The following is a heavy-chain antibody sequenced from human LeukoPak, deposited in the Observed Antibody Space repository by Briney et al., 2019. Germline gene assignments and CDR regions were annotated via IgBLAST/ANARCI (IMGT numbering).Heavy chain of an antibody. CDR2: ISYSGST. V-gene: IGHV4-59*01. CDR3: ARGNWNYASFWFDP. CDR1: GFTFSNAC. Sequence: GSLRLSCAASGFTFSNACMSWIRQPPGKGLEWIGYISYSGSTNYNPSLKSRVSISVETSKNQFSLKLSSVTAADTAVYYCARGNWNYASFWFDPWGQGTLVTVSS. D-gene: IGHD1-7*01. J-gene: IGHJ5*02.